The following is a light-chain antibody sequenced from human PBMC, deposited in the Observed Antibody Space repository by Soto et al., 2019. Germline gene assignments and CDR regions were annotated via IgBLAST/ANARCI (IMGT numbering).Light chain of an antibody. CDR3: SSYTSSSTQV. CDR2: DVS. CDR1: SSDVGGYNF. Sequence: QSALTQPVSVSGSPGQSLTIFCTGTSSDVGGYNFVSWYQHHPGKAPKLMIYDVSNRPSGASTRFSGSKSGNTASLTISGLQAEDEADYYCSSYTSSSTQVFGTGTKVTVL. J-gene: IGLJ1*01. V-gene: IGLV2-14*03.